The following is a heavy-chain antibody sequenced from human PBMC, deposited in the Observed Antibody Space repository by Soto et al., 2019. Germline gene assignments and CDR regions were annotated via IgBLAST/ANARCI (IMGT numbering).Heavy chain of an antibody. CDR2: INAGNGNT. D-gene: IGHD3-3*01. Sequence: QVQLVQSGAEVKKPGASVKVSCKAPGYTFTSYAMHWVRQAPGQRLEWMGWINAGNGNTKYSQKFQGRVTITRDTSASTAYMELSSLRSEDTAVYYCARVLGDFWSGYYRYFDYWGQGTLVTVSS. CDR1: GYTFTSYA. V-gene: IGHV1-3*01. J-gene: IGHJ4*02. CDR3: ARVLGDFWSGYYRYFDY.